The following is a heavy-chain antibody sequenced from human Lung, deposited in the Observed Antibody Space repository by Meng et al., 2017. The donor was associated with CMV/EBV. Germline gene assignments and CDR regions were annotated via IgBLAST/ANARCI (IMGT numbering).Heavy chain of an antibody. D-gene: IGHD2-2*01. CDR1: GFTFGHYW. Sequence: GGSLRLSXVASGFTFGHYWMSWVRRSPARGLEWVANIKQDATEARYADSTKGRFTISRDNTRRAVSLEMNSLRVEDSAVYYCARVLCDDSTCFNGLDFWGHGTPVTVSS. CDR3: ARVLCDDSTCFNGLDF. CDR2: IKQDATEA. V-gene: IGHV3-7*01. J-gene: IGHJ6*01.